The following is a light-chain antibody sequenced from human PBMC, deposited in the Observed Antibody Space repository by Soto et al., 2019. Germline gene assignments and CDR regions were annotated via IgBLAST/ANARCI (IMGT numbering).Light chain of an antibody. CDR3: QQYHKWPLT. J-gene: IGKJ4*01. Sequence: EIVMTQSPATLSVSPGERVTLSCRASQSVSSDLAWYLQKPGQPPRLLIYGASSRATDVPVRVTGSGLGTDFTLTISSLQSEDFAVYYCQQYHKWPLTFGGGTKLEIK. CDR2: GAS. V-gene: IGKV3-15*01. CDR1: QSVSSD.